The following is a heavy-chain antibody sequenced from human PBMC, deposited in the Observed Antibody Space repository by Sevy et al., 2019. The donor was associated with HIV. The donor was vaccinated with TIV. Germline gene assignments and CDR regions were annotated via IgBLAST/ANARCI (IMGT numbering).Heavy chain of an antibody. Sequence: GGSLRLSCTASGFTFSRYDMNWVRQAPGKGLEWVSKFSSSGSSIYYADSVKGRFTISRDNAKNSLNLQMNSLRAEDTAVYYCTSSGGAFDNGFDPWGQGTLVTVSS. V-gene: IGHV3-48*03. CDR1: GFTFSRYD. CDR2: FSSSGSSI. D-gene: IGHD2-8*01. J-gene: IGHJ5*02. CDR3: TSSGGAFDNGFDP.